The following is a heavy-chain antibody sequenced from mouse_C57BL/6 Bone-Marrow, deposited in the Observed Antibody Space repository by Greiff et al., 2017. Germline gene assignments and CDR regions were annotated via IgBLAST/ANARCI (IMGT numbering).Heavy chain of an antibody. CDR1: GYTFTSYC. J-gene: IGHJ3*01. CDR3: ARSYGSNYGGFAY. V-gene: IGHV1-7*01. CDR2: IDPSSGYT. D-gene: IGHD1-1*01. Sequence: QVHVKQSGAELAKPGASVKLSCKASGYTFTSYCMHWVKQRPGQGLEWIGYIDPSSGYTKYNQKFKDKATLTADKSSSTAYMQLSSLTYEDSAVYYCARSYGSNYGGFAYWGQGSPVTVSA.